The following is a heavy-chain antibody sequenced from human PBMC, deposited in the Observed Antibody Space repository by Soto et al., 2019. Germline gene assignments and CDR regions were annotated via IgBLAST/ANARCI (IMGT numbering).Heavy chain of an antibody. CDR2: INPNGGVT. Sequence: QVQLVQSGAEVRKPGASVTVSCRSSGDSFNDYYIHWVRQAPGQGFEWMGWINPNGGVTKYAQKFQGWVSMTRDTSIRTVYMQLSRLPSDDTGVYYCAKESGGATATLVYYYSYKDVWGKGTTVTVSS. CDR1: GDSFNDYY. V-gene: IGHV1-2*04. CDR3: AKESGGATATLVYYYSYKDV. J-gene: IGHJ6*03. D-gene: IGHD1-26*01.